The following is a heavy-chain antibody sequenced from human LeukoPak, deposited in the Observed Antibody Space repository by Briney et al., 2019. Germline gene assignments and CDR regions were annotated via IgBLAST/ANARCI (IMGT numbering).Heavy chain of an antibody. CDR2: ISGSGGSI. D-gene: IGHD3-3*01. J-gene: IGHJ4*02. CDR3: AKSTIFGVVSPADY. V-gene: IGHV3-23*01. Sequence: GGSLRLSCAASGFTFNSYAMSWVRQAPGKGLEWVSAISGSGGSIYYADSVKGRFTISRDNSKNTLYLQMNSLRAEDTAVYYCAKSTIFGVVSPADYWGQGTLVTVSS. CDR1: GFTFNSYA.